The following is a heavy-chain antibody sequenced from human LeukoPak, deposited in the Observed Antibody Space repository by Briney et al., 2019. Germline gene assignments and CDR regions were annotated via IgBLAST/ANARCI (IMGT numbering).Heavy chain of an antibody. V-gene: IGHV3-74*01. CDR1: GFTFSSYW. Sequence: GGSLRLSCAPSGFTFSSYWMHWVRQAPGKGRVSVSRITGDGSKTSYADSVEGRFTISRDNAKTTLYLQMNSLRAEDTAVYYCARDQESRGYSYGYPFRYYHYYGMDVWGQGTTVTVSS. J-gene: IGHJ6*02. CDR3: ARDQESRGYSYGYPFRYYHYYGMDV. CDR2: ITGDGSKT. D-gene: IGHD5-18*01.